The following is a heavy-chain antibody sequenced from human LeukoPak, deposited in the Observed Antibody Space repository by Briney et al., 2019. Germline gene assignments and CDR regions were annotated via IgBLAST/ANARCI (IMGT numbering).Heavy chain of an antibody. CDR1: GDSVSSNSAA. D-gene: IGHD3-16*02. CDR3: ASAPRMVTFGGVIDYFDY. CDR2: TYYRSKWHS. Sequence: SQTLSLTCAISGDSVSSNSAAWNWIRQSPSRGLEWLGRTYYRSKWHSDYAVSVKSRIAINPDTSKNQFSLQLSSVTAADTAVYYCASAPRMVTFGGVIDYFDYWGQGTLVTVSS. V-gene: IGHV6-1*01. J-gene: IGHJ4*02.